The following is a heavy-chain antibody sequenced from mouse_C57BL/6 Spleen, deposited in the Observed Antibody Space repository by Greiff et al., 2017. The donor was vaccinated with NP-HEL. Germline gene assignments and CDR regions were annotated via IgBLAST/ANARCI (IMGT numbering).Heavy chain of an antibody. CDR2: IDPSDSET. Sequence: VQLQQPGAELVRPGSSVKLSCKASGYTFTSYWMHWVKQRPIQGLEWIGNIDPSDSETHYNQKFKDKATLTVDKSSSTAYMQLSSLTSEDSAVYYCARRDYYYGSSYGYFDVWGTGTTVTVSS. CDR3: ARRDYYYGSSYGYFDV. V-gene: IGHV1-52*01. J-gene: IGHJ1*03. D-gene: IGHD1-1*01. CDR1: GYTFTSYW.